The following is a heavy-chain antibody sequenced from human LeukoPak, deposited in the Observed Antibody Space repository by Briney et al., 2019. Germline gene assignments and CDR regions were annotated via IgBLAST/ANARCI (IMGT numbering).Heavy chain of an antibody. CDR1: GFTFSIYS. CDR3: ARDWGYCTGGSCYRYFET. Sequence: GGSLRLSCAGSGFTFSIYSISWVRQAPGKGLEWVSYISHPGTTQYYADSVEGRFTISRDNARNSVYLQMNTLRGEDTAVYYCARDWGYCTGGSCYRYFETWGQGTLVTVSS. V-gene: IGHV3-48*01. CDR2: ISHPGTTQ. D-gene: IGHD2-15*01. J-gene: IGHJ4*02.